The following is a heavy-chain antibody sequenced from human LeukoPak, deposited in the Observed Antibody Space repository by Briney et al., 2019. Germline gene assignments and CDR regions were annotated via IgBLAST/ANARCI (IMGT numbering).Heavy chain of an antibody. D-gene: IGHD1-26*01. Sequence: GGSLRLSCAAPAFNFGDYGMSWVRQAPGKGLEWVSAINWNGVTTGYADSVKGRFTISRDNAKNFLYLQMTGLTAEDTALYFCTRDRGRGYYSLDFWGQGTLVTVSS. CDR1: AFNFGDYG. CDR3: TRDRGRGYYSLDF. J-gene: IGHJ4*02. CDR2: INWNGVTT. V-gene: IGHV3-20*04.